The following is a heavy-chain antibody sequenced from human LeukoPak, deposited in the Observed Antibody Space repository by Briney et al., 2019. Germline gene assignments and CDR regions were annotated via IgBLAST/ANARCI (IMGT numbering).Heavy chain of an antibody. CDR1: GFTFDDYA. Sequence: GRSLRLSCAASGFTFDDYAMHWVRQAPGKSLEWVSGISWNSGSIGYADSVKGRFTISRDNAKNSLYLQMNSLRAEDMALYYCAKEVFGAFDIWGQGTMVTVSS. D-gene: IGHD3-10*01. CDR3: AKEVFGAFDI. CDR2: ISWNSGSI. V-gene: IGHV3-9*03. J-gene: IGHJ3*02.